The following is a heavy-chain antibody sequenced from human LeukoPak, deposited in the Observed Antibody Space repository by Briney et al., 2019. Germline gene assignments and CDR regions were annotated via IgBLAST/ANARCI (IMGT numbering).Heavy chain of an antibody. D-gene: IGHD6-19*01. CDR2: IYRSGST. CDR3: ARYRGASGCRFDY. CDR1: GGSISSSNW. V-gene: IGHV4-4*02. Sequence: PSETLSLTCAVSGGSISSSNWWSWVRQPPGKGLEWIGEIYRSGSTNYNPSLKSRVTISVDKSKNQFSLKLSSVTAADTAMYYCARYRGASGCRFDYWGQGTLVTVSS. J-gene: IGHJ4*02.